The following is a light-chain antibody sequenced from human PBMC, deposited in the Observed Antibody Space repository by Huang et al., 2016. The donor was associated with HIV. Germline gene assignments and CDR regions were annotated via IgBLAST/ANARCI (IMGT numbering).Light chain of an antibody. CDR3: QQHKSWLT. V-gene: IGKV3-11*01. CDR2: DAS. CDR1: QSVGIS. J-gene: IGKJ4*01. Sequence: EIVLTQSPAILSLSPGDSATLSCRASQSVGISLGWYQQIPGQTPRLLIYDASNRATGIPTRFSGSGSGTDFTLSISSLEPEDFAVYYCQQHKSWLTFGGGTKVEIK.